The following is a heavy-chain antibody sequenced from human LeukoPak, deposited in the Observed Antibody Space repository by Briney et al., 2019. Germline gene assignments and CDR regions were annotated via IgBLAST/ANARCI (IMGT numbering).Heavy chain of an antibody. CDR1: GFTFNTYA. Sequence: PGGSLRLSCEASGFTFNTYAMSWFRLPPGKGLQWVSAVSGSGASTYFADSVKGRFTISRDNSKNTLFLQMSSLGVDDAAVYYCATDPQYSGCGRPDYWGQGTLVTVSS. CDR3: ATDPQYSGCGRPDY. J-gene: IGHJ4*02. CDR2: VSGSGAST. D-gene: IGHD6-19*01. V-gene: IGHV3-23*01.